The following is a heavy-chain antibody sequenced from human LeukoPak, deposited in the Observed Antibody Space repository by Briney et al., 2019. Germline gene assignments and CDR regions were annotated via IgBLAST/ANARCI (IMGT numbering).Heavy chain of an antibody. CDR3: ARDGQCGGDCSDAFDI. D-gene: IGHD2-21*02. J-gene: IGHJ3*02. CDR2: IYHSGST. CDR1: GYSISSGYY. Sequence: PSETLSLTCTVSGYSISSGYYWGWIRQPPGKGLEWIGSIYHSGSTYYNPSLKSRVTISVDTSKNQFSLKLSSVTAADTAVYYCARDGQCGGDCSDAFDIWGQGTMVTVSS. V-gene: IGHV4-38-2*02.